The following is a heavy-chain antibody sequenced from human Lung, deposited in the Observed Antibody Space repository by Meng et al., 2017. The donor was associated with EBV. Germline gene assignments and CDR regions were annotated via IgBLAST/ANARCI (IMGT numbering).Heavy chain of an antibody. CDR1: GFTFSNYG. CDR2: TSGSGGTT. J-gene: IGHJ4*02. Sequence: SLRLSCAASGFTFSNYGMTWVRQAPGKGLEWVSGTSGSGGTTYYADSVRGRFTISRDNSKNTLYLQMNSLRAEDTAVYYCAKDWPRYCSGGSCYFDYWGQGALVTVSS. V-gene: IGHV3-23*01. CDR3: AKDWPRYCSGGSCYFDY. D-gene: IGHD2-15*01.